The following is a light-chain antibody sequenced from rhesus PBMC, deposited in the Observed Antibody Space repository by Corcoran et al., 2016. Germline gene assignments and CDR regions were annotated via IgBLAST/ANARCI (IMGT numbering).Light chain of an antibody. J-gene: IGKJ4*01. CDR1: QSLSNY. Sequence: DIQMTQSPSSLSASVGDRVTITCQASQSLSNYLNWYQQKPGKIPKLLIYRASSLQSGIPSRFSVSGAGTDFTLTISSLQPEDFATYYCQLGYIYPVTFGGGTKVELK. CDR2: RAS. CDR3: QLGYIYPVT. V-gene: IGKV1S15*01.